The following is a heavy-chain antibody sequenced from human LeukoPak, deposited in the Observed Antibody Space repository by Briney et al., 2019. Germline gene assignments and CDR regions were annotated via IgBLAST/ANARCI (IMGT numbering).Heavy chain of an antibody. CDR1: GFTFSTYW. Sequence: GGSLRLSWAASGFTFSTYWMSWVRQSPEKGLEWVANIKQDGSEIYYVDSVKGRFTISRDNAKNSLYLQMNSLRAEDTAVYYCARDKVVGATLFDYWGQGTLVTVSS. V-gene: IGHV3-7*01. J-gene: IGHJ4*02. CDR3: ARDKVVGATLFDY. D-gene: IGHD1-26*01. CDR2: IKQDGSEI.